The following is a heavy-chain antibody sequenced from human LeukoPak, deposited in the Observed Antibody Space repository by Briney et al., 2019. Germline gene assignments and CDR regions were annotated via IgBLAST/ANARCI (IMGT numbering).Heavy chain of an antibody. CDR1: GFILSSFA. CDR3: ARDPGIAVAGFDY. CDR2: IWYDGSNK. D-gene: IGHD6-19*01. V-gene: IGHV3-33*08. Sequence: GRSLRLSCAASGFILSSFAMHWVRQAPGKGLEWVAVIWYDGSNKYYADSVKGRFTISRDNSKNTLYLQMNSLRAEDTAVYYCARDPGIAVAGFDYWGQGTLVTVSS. J-gene: IGHJ4*02.